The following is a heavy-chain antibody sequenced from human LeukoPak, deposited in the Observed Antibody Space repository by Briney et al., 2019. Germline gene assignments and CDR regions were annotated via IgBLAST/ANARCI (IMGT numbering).Heavy chain of an antibody. Sequence: RASVKVSCKASGYTFTSYDINWVRQATGQGLEWMGWINPNSGGTNYAQKFQGWVTMTRDTSISTAYMELSRLRSDDTAVYYCARARGSGWYQGMDVWGQGTTVTVSS. CDR1: GYTFTSYD. CDR2: INPNSGGT. V-gene: IGHV1-2*04. D-gene: IGHD6-19*01. J-gene: IGHJ6*02. CDR3: ARARGSGWYQGMDV.